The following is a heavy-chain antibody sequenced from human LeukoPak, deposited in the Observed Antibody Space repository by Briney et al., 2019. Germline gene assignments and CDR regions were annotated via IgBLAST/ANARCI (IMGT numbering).Heavy chain of an antibody. CDR1: DDSISRDF. V-gene: IGHV4-34*01. CDR3: ARGGYDILTGLNAFDI. D-gene: IGHD3-9*01. Sequence: SETLSLTCTASDDSISRDFWTWIRQPPGKGLEWIGEINHSGSTNYNPSLKSRVTISVDTSKNQFSLKLSSVTAADTAVYYCARGGYDILTGLNAFDIWGQGTMVTVSS. CDR2: INHSGST. J-gene: IGHJ3*02.